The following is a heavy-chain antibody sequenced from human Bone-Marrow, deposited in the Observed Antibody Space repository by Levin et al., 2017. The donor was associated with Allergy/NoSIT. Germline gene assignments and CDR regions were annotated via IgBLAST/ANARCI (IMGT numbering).Heavy chain of an antibody. D-gene: IGHD3-10*01. CDR2: IGGSGAKT. CDR1: GFTSSKSP. J-gene: IGHJ4*02. Sequence: GESLKISCVASGFTSSKSPMIWVRQAPGRGPEWVSGIGGSGAKTFYRDSVKGRFIISRDNSKNTLSLQMNSLRVEDTALYYCARSISMVRGVIMGIDLWGQGTLVTVSS. V-gene: IGHV3-23*01. CDR3: ARSISMVRGVIMGIDL.